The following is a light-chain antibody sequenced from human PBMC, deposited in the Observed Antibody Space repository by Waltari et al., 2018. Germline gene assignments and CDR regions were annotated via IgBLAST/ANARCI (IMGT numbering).Light chain of an antibody. CDR2: KAS. CDR3: QQYDSYSGT. J-gene: IGKJ1*01. V-gene: IGKV1-5*03. Sequence: DIQMTQSPSTLSASVGDRVTITCRASQSISSWLAWYQQKPGKAPKLLIYKASSLESGVPSRFSGSGSGTDFTLTISSLQPDDFATYYCQQYDSYSGTVGQGTKVEIK. CDR1: QSISSW.